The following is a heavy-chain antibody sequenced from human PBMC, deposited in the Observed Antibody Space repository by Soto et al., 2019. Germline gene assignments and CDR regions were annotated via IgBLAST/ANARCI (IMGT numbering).Heavy chain of an antibody. Sequence: QVQLVQSGAEVKKPGASVKVSCKASGYTFTSYGISWVRQAPGQGPECMGWISTYNGNTNYAQKCLGRVTMTTDTSTGTAYMELRSLRSDDTAVYYCARESAGLLDYWGQGTLVTVSS. J-gene: IGHJ4*02. CDR1: GYTFTSYG. V-gene: IGHV1-18*01. CDR2: ISTYNGNT. D-gene: IGHD2-21*01. CDR3: ARESAGLLDY.